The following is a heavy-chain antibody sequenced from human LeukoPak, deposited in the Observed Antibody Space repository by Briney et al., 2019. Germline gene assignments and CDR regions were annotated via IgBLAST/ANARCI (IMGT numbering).Heavy chain of an antibody. CDR3: ARHRGSGYPYFDY. J-gene: IGHJ4*02. D-gene: IGHD3-22*01. Sequence: SETLSLTCIVSGGSISSYYWSWIRQPHGKGMEWIGYIYYSGSTNYNPSLKSRVTITVDTTRSHFSLMISTLTAADTAVYYCARHRGSGYPYFDYWGQGTLVTVSS. CDR1: GGSISSYY. CDR2: IYYSGST. V-gene: IGHV4-59*01.